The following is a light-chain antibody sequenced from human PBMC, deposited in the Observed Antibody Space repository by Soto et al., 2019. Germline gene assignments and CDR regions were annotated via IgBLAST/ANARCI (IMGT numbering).Light chain of an antibody. CDR2: YAS. V-gene: IGKV3-15*01. CDR3: QQLYTWQVT. CDR1: EGVRNM. Sequence: EIVMTQSPSTLSVSPGEGVTFSCRASEGVRNMLAWYQHKPGQPPRLLVSYASAGATGVPARFSGSGSGTEFTLTINSLQSEDVSLYYCQQLYTWQVTFGGGNKVEIK. J-gene: IGKJ4*01.